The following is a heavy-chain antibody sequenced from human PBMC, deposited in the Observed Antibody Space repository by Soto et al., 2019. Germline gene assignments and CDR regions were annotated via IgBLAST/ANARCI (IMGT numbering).Heavy chain of an antibody. Sequence: EVQLVESGGGSVQPGGSLRLSCAASGFSFSSYTMNWVRQAPGKGLEWVSFISRSSSTITYADSVKGRFTITRDNVKNSLYMQMNSLRDEDTAVYYCGRDLHWAFDPWGQGTLVTVSS. D-gene: IGHD7-27*01. CDR1: GFSFSSYT. CDR3: GRDLHWAFDP. CDR2: ISRSSSTI. V-gene: IGHV3-48*02. J-gene: IGHJ5*02.